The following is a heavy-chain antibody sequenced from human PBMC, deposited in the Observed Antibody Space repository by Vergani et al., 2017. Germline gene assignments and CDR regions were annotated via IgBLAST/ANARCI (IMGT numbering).Heavy chain of an antibody. J-gene: IGHJ4*02. Sequence: QVQLQQWGAGLLKPSETLSLTCAVYGGSFSGYYWSWIRQPPGKGLEWIGEINHSGSTNYNPSLKSRVTISVDTSKNQFSLKRSSVTAADTAVYYCARGWVGAYHGYYFDYWGQGTLVTVSS. CDR1: GGSFSGYY. CDR2: INHSGST. D-gene: IGHD1-26*01. CDR3: ARGWVGAYHGYYFDY. V-gene: IGHV4-34*01.